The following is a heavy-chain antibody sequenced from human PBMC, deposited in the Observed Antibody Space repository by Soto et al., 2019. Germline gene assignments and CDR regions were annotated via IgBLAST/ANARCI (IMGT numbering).Heavy chain of an antibody. V-gene: IGHV3-23*01. CDR1: GFTFSNYA. J-gene: IGHJ4*02. CDR3: AKVGIERYRGQHSYS. D-gene: IGHD5-12*01. Sequence: EVQLLESGGGLVQPGGSLRLSCAASGFTFSNYAMNWVRQAPGKVLEWVSTISSSSGSTYYADSVKGRFTISRDNSKNFRYLQMTSLRGDDTAVYYCAKVGIERYRGQHSYSWGQGTLVTISS. CDR2: ISSSSGST.